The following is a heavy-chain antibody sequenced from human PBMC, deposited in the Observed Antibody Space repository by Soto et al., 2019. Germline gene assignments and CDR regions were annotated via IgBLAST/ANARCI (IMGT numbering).Heavy chain of an antibody. V-gene: IGHV4-59*01. J-gene: IGHJ3*02. CDR3: ARVGGAPLGAFDI. D-gene: IGHD1-26*01. CDR1: GASISSYY. Sequence: SETLSLTCTVSGASISSYYWSWIRQPPGKGLEWIGYIFYSGSSKYNPSLTSRVTVSVDTSKNQFSLRLNSVTAADTAVYYCARVGGAPLGAFDIWGQGTMVTVSS. CDR2: IFYSGSS.